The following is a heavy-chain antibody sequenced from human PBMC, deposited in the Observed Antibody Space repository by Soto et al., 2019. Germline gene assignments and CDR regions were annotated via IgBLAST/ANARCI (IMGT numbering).Heavy chain of an antibody. Sequence: QLQLQESGPGLVKPSETLSLTCTVSGGSISSSSYYWGWIRQPPGKGLEWIGSIYYSGSTYYNPSLKSRVTISVDTSKNQFSLKLSSVTAADTAVYYCARGAPYGSGSRKSDAFDIWGQGTMVTVSS. D-gene: IGHD3-10*01. CDR2: IYYSGST. V-gene: IGHV4-39*01. CDR3: ARGAPYGSGSRKSDAFDI. J-gene: IGHJ3*02. CDR1: GGSISSSSYY.